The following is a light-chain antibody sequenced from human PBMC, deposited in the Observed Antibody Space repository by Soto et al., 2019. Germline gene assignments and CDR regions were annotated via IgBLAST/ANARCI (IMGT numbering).Light chain of an antibody. Sequence: DIQITQSPSTLSASVGDRVTITCRASQSLNNRLAWYQQKPGKAPKLLIYDASTLESGVSSRFSGTGSETECTLTITDLQAEDFATYYCQQYYSFPRTFGPGTKVDIK. CDR1: QSLNNR. V-gene: IGKV1-5*01. CDR2: DAS. J-gene: IGKJ1*01. CDR3: QQYYSFPRT.